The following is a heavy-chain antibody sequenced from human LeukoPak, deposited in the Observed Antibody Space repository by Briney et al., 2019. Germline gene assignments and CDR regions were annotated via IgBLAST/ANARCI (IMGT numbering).Heavy chain of an antibody. CDR1: GFTFSSYA. V-gene: IGHV3-30-3*01. CDR2: ISYDGSNK. D-gene: IGHD3-3*01. J-gene: IGHJ5*02. Sequence: GGSLRLSCAASGFTFSSYAMHWVRQAPGKGLEWVAVISYDGSNKYYADSVKGRFTISRDNSKNTLYLQMNSLRAEDTAVCYCARDGTYYDFWSGYSNWFDPWGQGTLVTVSS. CDR3: ARDGTYYDFWSGYSNWFDP.